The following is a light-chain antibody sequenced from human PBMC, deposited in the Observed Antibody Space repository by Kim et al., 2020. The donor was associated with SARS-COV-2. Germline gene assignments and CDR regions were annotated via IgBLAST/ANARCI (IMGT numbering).Light chain of an antibody. CDR3: QQYGSSRDT. J-gene: IGKJ2*01. CDR2: GAS. CDR1: QSVSSSY. Sequence: WSPGERATRSCRASQSVSSSYLAWYQQKPGQAPRLLIYGASSRATGIPDRFSGSGSGTDFTLTISRLEPEDFAVYYCQQYGSSRDTFGQGTKLEI. V-gene: IGKV3-20*01.